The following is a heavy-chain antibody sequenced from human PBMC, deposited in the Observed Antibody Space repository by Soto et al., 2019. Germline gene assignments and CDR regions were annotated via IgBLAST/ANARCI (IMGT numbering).Heavy chain of an antibody. Sequence: QVQLVESGGGLDKPGGSLRLSCAASGFTFSDYYMSWIRQTPGKGLEWVSYISTMSYTDYADSVKGRFTISRDNAKNSLYLQMNSLRAEATAVYYCARYSCGYVDYWGQGTLVTVSS. J-gene: IGHJ4*02. CDR1: GFTFSDYY. CDR3: ARYSCGYVDY. CDR2: ISTMSYT. V-gene: IGHV3-11*06. D-gene: IGHD5-18*01.